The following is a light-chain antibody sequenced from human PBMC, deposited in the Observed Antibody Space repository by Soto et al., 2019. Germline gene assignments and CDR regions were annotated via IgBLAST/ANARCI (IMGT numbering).Light chain of an antibody. CDR1: QSVLSK. CDR2: GAF. Sequence: EIVMTQSPATLSVSPGERATLSCRASQSVLSKLAWYQQNPGQAPRLLIYGAFTRATDIPGRFSGSGSGTEFTLTISSLQSEYFAVYYCQQYNNWSITFGQGTRLEIK. J-gene: IGKJ5*01. V-gene: IGKV3-15*01. CDR3: QQYNNWSIT.